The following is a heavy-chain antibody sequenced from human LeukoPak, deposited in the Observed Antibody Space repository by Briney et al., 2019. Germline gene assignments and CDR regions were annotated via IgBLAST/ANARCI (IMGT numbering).Heavy chain of an antibody. D-gene: IGHD2-15*01. Sequence: SETLSLTCAVYGGSFSGYYWSWIRQPPGKGLEWIGEINHSGSTNYNPSLKSRVTISVDTSKNQFSLKLRSVTAADTAVYYCARGGPSRHCSGGSCYSVELWFDYWGQGTLVTVSS. CDR3: ARGGPSRHCSGGSCYSVELWFDY. J-gene: IGHJ4*02. CDR1: GGSFSGYY. CDR2: INHSGST. V-gene: IGHV4-34*01.